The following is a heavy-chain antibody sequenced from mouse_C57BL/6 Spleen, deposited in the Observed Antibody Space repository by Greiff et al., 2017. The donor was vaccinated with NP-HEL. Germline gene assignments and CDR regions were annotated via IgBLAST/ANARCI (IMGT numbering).Heavy chain of an antibody. Sequence: EVKLVESGGGLVKPGGSLKLSCAASGFTFSSYAMSWVRQTPEKRLEWVATISDGGSYTYYPDNVKGRFTISRDNAKNNLYLQMSHLKSEDTAMYYCARVLEVLGYAMDYWGQGTSVTVSS. J-gene: IGHJ4*01. CDR3: ARVLEVLGYAMDY. CDR2: ISDGGSYT. D-gene: IGHD3-3*01. V-gene: IGHV5-4*03. CDR1: GFTFSSYA.